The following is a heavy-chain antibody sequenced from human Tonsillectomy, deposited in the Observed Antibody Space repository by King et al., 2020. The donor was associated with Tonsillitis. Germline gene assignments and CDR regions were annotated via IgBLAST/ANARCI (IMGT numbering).Heavy chain of an antibody. CDR2: INPRSGGI. J-gene: IGHJ6*02. CDR1: GYTFNEYY. D-gene: IGHD3-16*01. V-gene: IGHV1-2*02. Sequence: QLVQSGAEVKRPGASVKVSCKASGYTFNEYYIHWVRQAPGQGLEWMGWINPRSGGINSAQEFQGRFTMTRDTSITTAYMELSSLRFDDTAVYYCARVWGTNRKGCGMDVWGQGTTVTVSS. CDR3: ARVWGTNRKGCGMDV.